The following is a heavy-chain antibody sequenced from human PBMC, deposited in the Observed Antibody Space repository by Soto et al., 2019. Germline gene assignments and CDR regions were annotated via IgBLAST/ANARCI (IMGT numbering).Heavy chain of an antibody. CDR3: ARGKGDRSIAARPDEPNYYYYYYMDV. J-gene: IGHJ6*03. Sequence: GASVKVSCKASGYTFTGYYMHWVRQAPGQGLEWMGWINPNSGGTNYAQKFQGWVTMTRDTSISTAYMELSRLRSDDTAVYYCARGKGDRSIAARPDEPNYYYYYYMDVWGKGTTVTVSS. CDR1: GYTFTGYY. CDR2: INPNSGGT. V-gene: IGHV1-2*04. D-gene: IGHD6-6*01.